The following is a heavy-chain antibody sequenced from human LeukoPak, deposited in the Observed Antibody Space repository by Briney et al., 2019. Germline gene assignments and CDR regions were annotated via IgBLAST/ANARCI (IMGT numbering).Heavy chain of an antibody. CDR1: GGTFSSYA. D-gene: IGHD4-17*01. CDR3: ARDREPYGDYGAFDI. Sequence: GASVKVSCKASGGTFSSYAISWVRQAPGQGLEWMGGIIPIFGTANYAQKFQGRVTITADESTSTAYMELSSLRSEDTAVYYCARDREPYGDYGAFDIRGQGTMVTVSS. J-gene: IGHJ3*02. CDR2: IIPIFGTA. V-gene: IGHV1-69*01.